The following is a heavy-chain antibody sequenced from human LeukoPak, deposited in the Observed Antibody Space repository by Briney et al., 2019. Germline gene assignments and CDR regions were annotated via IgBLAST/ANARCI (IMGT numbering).Heavy chain of an antibody. Sequence: GGSLRLSCAASGFTFDDYAMNWVRQAPGKGLEWVSGINWNGGSTYYRDSVKGRFTISRDNAKNSLYLQMNSLRAEDTAVYYCASALDYYDSRDIDNWGQGTLVTVSS. J-gene: IGHJ4*02. CDR1: GFTFDDYA. D-gene: IGHD3-22*01. CDR3: ASALDYYDSRDIDN. V-gene: IGHV3-20*04. CDR2: INWNGGST.